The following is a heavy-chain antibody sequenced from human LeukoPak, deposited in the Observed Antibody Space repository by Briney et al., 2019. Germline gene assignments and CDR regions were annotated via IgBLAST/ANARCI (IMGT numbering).Heavy chain of an antibody. CDR2: ISAYNGNT. CDR3: AIVLDYYGSGSYYT. Sequence: GASVKVSCKASGYTFTSYGISWVRQAPGQGLEWMGWISAYNGNTNYAQKLQGRVTMTTDTSISTAYMELSSLRSEDTAVYYCAIVLDYYGSGSYYTWGQGTLVTVSS. J-gene: IGHJ4*02. D-gene: IGHD3-10*01. CDR1: GYTFTSYG. V-gene: IGHV1-18*01.